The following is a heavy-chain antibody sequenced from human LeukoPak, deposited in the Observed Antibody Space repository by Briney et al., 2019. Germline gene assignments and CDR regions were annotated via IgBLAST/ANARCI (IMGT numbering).Heavy chain of an antibody. V-gene: IGHV3-30-3*01. CDR1: GFTFSSYA. Sequence: GRSLRLSCAASGFTFSSYAMHWVRQAPGKGLEWVAVISYDGSNKYYADSVKGRSTISRDNSKNTLYLQMNSLRAEDTAVYYCARVVAAAGTRGVDYWGQGTLVTVSS. J-gene: IGHJ4*02. CDR2: ISYDGSNK. D-gene: IGHD6-13*01. CDR3: ARVVAAAGTRGVDY.